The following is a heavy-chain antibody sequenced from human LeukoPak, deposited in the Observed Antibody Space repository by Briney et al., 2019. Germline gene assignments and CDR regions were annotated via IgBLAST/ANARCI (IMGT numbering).Heavy chain of an antibody. CDR2: INPNSGGT. D-gene: IGHD5-18*01. J-gene: IGHJ4*02. CDR1: GYTFTGYY. CDR3: ARVSMVKDY. Sequence: ASVKVSCKASGYTFTGYYMHWVRPAPGQGLEWMGWINPNSGGTNYAQKFQGRVTMTRDTSVSTAYMDLSRLRSDDTAVYYCARVSMVKDYWGQGTLVTVSS. V-gene: IGHV1-2*02.